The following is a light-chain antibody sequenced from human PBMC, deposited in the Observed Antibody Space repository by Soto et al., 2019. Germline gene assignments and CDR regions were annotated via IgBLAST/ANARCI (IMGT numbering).Light chain of an antibody. V-gene: IGLV4-69*01. J-gene: IGLJ3*02. CDR3: QTWDIGAWV. Sequence: QSVLTQSPSASASLGASVKLTCTLSSGHSTNAIAWHQQQPEKGPRFLMKVNNDGSHIKGDGIPDRFSGSRSGAERFLTISSLQSEDEADYYCQTWDIGAWVFGGGTKLTVL. CDR1: SGHSTNA. CDR2: VNNDGSH.